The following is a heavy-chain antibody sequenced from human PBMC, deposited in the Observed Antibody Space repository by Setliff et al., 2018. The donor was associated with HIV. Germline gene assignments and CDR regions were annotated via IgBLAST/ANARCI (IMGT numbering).Heavy chain of an antibody. J-gene: IGHJ6*02. D-gene: IGHD3-3*01. Sequence: PGGSLRLSCRASAFTFSDYWMTWVRQAPGRGLEWVANIKDDGSEKNYLDSIKGRFTIFRDNARNSLYLQMNSLRAEDSGVYYCARSPQVTIFGRKIKPPGGPDLWGQGTTVTVSS. CDR1: AFTFSDYW. V-gene: IGHV3-7*01. CDR2: IKDDGSEK. CDR3: ARSPQVTIFGRKIKPPGGPDL.